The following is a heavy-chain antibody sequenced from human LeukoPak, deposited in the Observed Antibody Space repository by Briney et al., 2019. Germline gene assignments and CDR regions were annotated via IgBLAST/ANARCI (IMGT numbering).Heavy chain of an antibody. CDR1: GFTFSSYE. CDR2: ISSSGSTI. CDR3: ARGRHCSGGSCYPHDAFDI. Sequence: PGGSLRLSCAASGFTFSSYEMNWVRQAPGKGLEWVSYISSSGSTIYYADSVKGRFTISRDNAKNSLYLQMNSLRAEDTAVYYCARGRHCSGGSCYPHDAFDIWGQGTMVTVSS. V-gene: IGHV3-48*03. J-gene: IGHJ3*02. D-gene: IGHD2-15*01.